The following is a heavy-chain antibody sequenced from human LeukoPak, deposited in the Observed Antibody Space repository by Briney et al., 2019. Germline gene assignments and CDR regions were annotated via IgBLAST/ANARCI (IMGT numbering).Heavy chain of an antibody. D-gene: IGHD3-10*01. CDR3: ARGPVLLSY. J-gene: IGHJ4*02. Sequence: SETLSLTCTVSGGSISSYYWSWIRQPPGKGLEWIGEINHSGSTNYNPSLKSRVTISVDTSENQFSLKLSSVTAADTAVYYCARGPVLLSYWGQGTLVTVSS. CDR2: INHSGST. V-gene: IGHV4-34*01. CDR1: GGSISSYY.